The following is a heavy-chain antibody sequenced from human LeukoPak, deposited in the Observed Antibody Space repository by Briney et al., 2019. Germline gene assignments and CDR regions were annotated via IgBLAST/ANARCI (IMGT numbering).Heavy chain of an antibody. CDR3: ARDPGYCDSSGYPVVGYFQH. CDR1: GYTFTSYY. D-gene: IGHD3-22*01. Sequence: ASVKVSXKASGYTFTSYYMHWVRQAPGQGLEWMGIINPSGGSTSYAQKFQGRVTMTRDTSTSTVYMELSSLRSEDTAVYYCARDPGYCDSSGYPVVGYFQHWGQGTLVTVSS. V-gene: IGHV1-46*01. J-gene: IGHJ1*01. CDR2: INPSGGST.